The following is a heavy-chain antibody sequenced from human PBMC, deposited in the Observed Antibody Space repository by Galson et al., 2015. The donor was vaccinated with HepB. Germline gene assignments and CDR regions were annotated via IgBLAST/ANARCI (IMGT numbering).Heavy chain of an antibody. J-gene: IGHJ3*02. CDR2: INHSGST. CDR3: ATQISPYSSSDRAFDI. V-gene: IGHV4-34*01. Sequence: SETLSLTCAVYGGSFSGYYWSWIRQPPGKGLEWIGEINHSGSTNYNPSLKSRVTISVDTSKNQFSLKLSSVTAADTAVYYCATQISPYSSSDRAFDIWGQGTMVTVSS. CDR1: GGSFSGYY. D-gene: IGHD6-13*01.